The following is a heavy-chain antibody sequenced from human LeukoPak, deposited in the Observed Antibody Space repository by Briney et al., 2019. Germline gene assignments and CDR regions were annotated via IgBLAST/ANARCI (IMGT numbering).Heavy chain of an antibody. CDR2: ISYDGSNK. V-gene: IGHV3-30*04. Sequence: GGSLRLSCAASGFTFSSYAMHWVHQAPGKGLEWVAVISYDGSNKYYADSVKGRFTISRDNSKNTLYLQMNSLRAEYTAVYYCARAIIAAAGTLAYWGRGTLVTVSS. CDR1: GFTFSSYA. CDR3: ARAIIAAAGTLAY. D-gene: IGHD6-13*01. J-gene: IGHJ4*02.